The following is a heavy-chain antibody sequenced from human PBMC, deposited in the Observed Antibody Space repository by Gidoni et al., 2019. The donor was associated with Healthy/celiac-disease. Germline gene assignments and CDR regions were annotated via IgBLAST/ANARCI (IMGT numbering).Heavy chain of an antibody. CDR1: GGSISSSSDD. J-gene: IGHJ5*02. CDR3: ARHSLGYCRGGSCHSLGWFDP. V-gene: IGHV4-39*01. CDR2: IYYSGGP. Sequence: QLQLQESGPGLVKPSETLALTCTVSGGSISSSSDDWGWIRQPPGKGREWIGSIYYSGGPYSHPSLQSRVTISVDTSKNQFSLKLSSVTAAAPAVYYCARHSLGYCRGGSCHSLGWFDPWGQGTLVTVSS. D-gene: IGHD2-15*01.